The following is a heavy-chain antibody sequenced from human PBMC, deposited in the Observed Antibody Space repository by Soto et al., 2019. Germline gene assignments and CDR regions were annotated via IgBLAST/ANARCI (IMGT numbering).Heavy chain of an antibody. D-gene: IGHD3-16*02. CDR3: ASDAELRRIQDLSGMED. J-gene: IGHJ6*02. CDR1: GFTFSSYE. CDR2: ISSSGSTI. Sequence: GGSLRLSFAASGFTFSSYEMNWVRHAPGKGLESVSYISSSGSTIYYADSVKVRFTISMDNANNSLYLQMNRLRDEVMPVYYVASDAELRRIQDLSGMEDWCQGATV. V-gene: IGHV3-48*03.